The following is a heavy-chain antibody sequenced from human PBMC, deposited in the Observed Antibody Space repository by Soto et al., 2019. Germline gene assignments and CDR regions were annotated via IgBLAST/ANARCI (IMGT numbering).Heavy chain of an antibody. CDR3: ARDSTHVIAAAGYGVYFDY. J-gene: IGHJ4*02. Sequence: SETLSLTCTVSGGSISSYYWSWIRQPPGKGLEWIGYIYYSGSTNYNPSLKSRVTISVDTSKNQFSLKLSSVTAADTAVYYCARDSTHVIAAAGYGVYFDYWGQGTLVTVSS. V-gene: IGHV4-59*01. CDR2: IYYSGST. CDR1: GGSISSYY. D-gene: IGHD6-13*01.